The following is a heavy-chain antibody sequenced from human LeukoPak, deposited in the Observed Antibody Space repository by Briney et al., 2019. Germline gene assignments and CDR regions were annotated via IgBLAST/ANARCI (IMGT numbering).Heavy chain of an antibody. CDR2: IKQDGSEK. CDR1: GFTLSSYW. J-gene: IGHJ4*02. CDR3: ARVRGSWSFDY. V-gene: IGHV3-7*01. D-gene: IGHD6-19*01. Sequence: GGSLRLSCAASGFTLSSYWMTWVRQAPGKGLEWVANIKQDGSEKYYVDSVKGRFTISRDNTKNSLYLQMNSLRVEDTAVYYCARVRGSWSFDYWGQGTLVTVSS.